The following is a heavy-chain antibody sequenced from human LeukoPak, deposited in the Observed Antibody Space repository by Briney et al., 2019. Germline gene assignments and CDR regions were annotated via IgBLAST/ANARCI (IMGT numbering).Heavy chain of an antibody. Sequence: GGSVRLSCVASGFSFRDAWMSWVRQAPGKGLEWVSYISSSGSTIYYADSVKGRFTISRDNAKNSLYLQMNSLRAEDTAVYYCARHYGSGSYYNWFDPWGQGTLVTVSS. CDR1: GFSFRDAW. CDR2: ISSSGSTI. J-gene: IGHJ5*02. V-gene: IGHV3-11*01. CDR3: ARHYGSGSYYNWFDP. D-gene: IGHD3-10*01.